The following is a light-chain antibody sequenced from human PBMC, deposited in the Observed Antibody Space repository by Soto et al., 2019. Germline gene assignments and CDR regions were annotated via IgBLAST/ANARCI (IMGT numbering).Light chain of an antibody. J-gene: IGKJ4*01. CDR2: VAS. CDR3: QQYNVWPLT. CDR1: QSVSSN. V-gene: IGKV3-15*01. Sequence: EIVMTQSPATLSVSPGERATLSCRASQSVSSNLAWYQQKPGQTPKLLIYVASTRATGIPARFSGSGSGTQFTLPISSLQPEDFALYYCQQYNVWPLTFGGGTKVEFK.